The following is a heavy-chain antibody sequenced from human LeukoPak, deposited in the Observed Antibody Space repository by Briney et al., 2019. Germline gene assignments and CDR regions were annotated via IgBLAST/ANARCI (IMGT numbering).Heavy chain of an antibody. CDR1: GFSFSTYA. CDR2: IRHDDTNK. D-gene: IGHD3-10*01. V-gene: IGHV3-30*02. CDR3: AKDSGEASTDLAYYYNYYMDV. Sequence: QPGGSLRLSCAGSGFSFSTYAIHWVRQAPGKGLEWVALIRHDDTNKFYADSVTGRFTISRDRSKNTVFLQMGSLRPEDSGVYHCAKDSGEASTDLAYYYNYYMDVWGKGTTVSVSS. J-gene: IGHJ6*03.